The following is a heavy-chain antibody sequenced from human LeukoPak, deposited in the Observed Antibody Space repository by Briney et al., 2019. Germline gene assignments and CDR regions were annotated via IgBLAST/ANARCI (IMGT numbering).Heavy chain of an antibody. J-gene: IGHJ6*03. CDR2: IIPIFGTA. CDR1: GGTFSSYA. Sequence: ASVKLSCKASGGTFSSYAISWVRQAPGHGLEWMGGIIPIFGTANYAQKFQGRVTITADESTSTAYMELSSLRSEDTAVYYCARTAFTVRGVMSYYYYMDVWGKGTTVTISS. D-gene: IGHD3-10*01. CDR3: ARTAFTVRGVMSYYYYMDV. V-gene: IGHV1-69*13.